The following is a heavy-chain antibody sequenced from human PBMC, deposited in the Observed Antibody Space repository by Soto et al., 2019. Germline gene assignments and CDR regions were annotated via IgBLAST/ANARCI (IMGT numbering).Heavy chain of an antibody. CDR2: ISGSGGST. CDR3: ASGLEDNWNYEKTFDY. J-gene: IGHJ4*02. D-gene: IGHD1-7*01. Sequence: EVQLLESGGGLVQPGGSLRLSCAASGFTFSTYAMSWVRQAPGKGLEWVSAISGSGGSTYYADSVKGRFTISRDNSKNTLYLQMNSLRAEDTAVYYCASGLEDNWNYEKTFDYWGQGTLVTVSS. CDR1: GFTFSTYA. V-gene: IGHV3-23*01.